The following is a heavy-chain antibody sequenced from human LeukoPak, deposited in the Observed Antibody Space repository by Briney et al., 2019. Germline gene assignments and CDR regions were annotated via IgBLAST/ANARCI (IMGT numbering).Heavy chain of an antibody. D-gene: IGHD6-13*01. CDR1: GFTFRNYW. CDR3: ARGGVPAAADY. V-gene: IGHV3-74*01. Sequence: PGGPLRLSCAPSGFTFRNYWMDWFRQAPGKGLVWVSRIDNDGTNSFYADSVKGRFTISRDNAKNTLFLQMNSLRAEDTAVYYCARGGVPAAADYWGQGTLVTVSS. J-gene: IGHJ4*02. CDR2: IDNDGTNS.